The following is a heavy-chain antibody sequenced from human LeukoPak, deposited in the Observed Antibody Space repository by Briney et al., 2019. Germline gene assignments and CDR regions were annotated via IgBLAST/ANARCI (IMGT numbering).Heavy chain of an antibody. V-gene: IGHV4-59*08. CDR3: ARRLKTAVAEYYFDY. J-gene: IGHJ4*02. CDR2: IYYSGST. D-gene: IGHD6-19*01. Sequence: SETLSLTCSVSGGSISSYYWSWIRQPPGKGLEWIGYIYYSGSTNYNPSLKSRVTISVDTSKNQFSLRLSSVTAADTAVYYCARRLKTAVAEYYFDYWGQGTLVTVSS. CDR1: GGSISSYY.